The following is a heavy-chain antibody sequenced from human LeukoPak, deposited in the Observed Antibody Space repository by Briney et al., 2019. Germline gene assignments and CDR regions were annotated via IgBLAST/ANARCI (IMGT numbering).Heavy chain of an antibody. J-gene: IGHJ3*02. V-gene: IGHV3-7*03. Sequence: GASLRLSCAASGFTFSNYWMNWVRQAPGQGLEWVANIKQDGSEKYYVDSVKGRFIISRDNAKNSLHLQLNSLRAEDTAVYYCARDRGYCSGETCYAAVDIWGQGTMVTVSS. CDR1: GFTFSNYW. CDR2: IKQDGSEK. D-gene: IGHD2-15*01. CDR3: ARDRGYCSGETCYAAVDI.